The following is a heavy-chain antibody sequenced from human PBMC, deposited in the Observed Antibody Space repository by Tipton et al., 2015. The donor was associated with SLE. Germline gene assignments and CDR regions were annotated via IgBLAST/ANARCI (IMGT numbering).Heavy chain of an antibody. V-gene: IGHV4-59*01. Sequence: TLSLTCTVSGGSISTYYWSWIRQPPGRGLEWIGFIYYGGTANNNPSLKSRVTISIDRSKNQFSLRLSSVTAADTAVYYCARHKMGARGFNYCSQGTLVTVSS. CDR2: IYYGGTA. CDR1: GGSISTYY. J-gene: IGHJ4*02. CDR3: ARHKMGARGFNY. D-gene: IGHD1-26*01.